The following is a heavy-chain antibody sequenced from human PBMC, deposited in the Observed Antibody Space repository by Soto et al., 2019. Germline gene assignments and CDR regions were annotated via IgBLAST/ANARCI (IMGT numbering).Heavy chain of an antibody. CDR2: INGTGNN. D-gene: IGHD6-13*01. V-gene: IGHV4-39*01. J-gene: IGHJ6*02. CDR3: RSSRRYSTDV. Sequence: QLQLQESGPGLVKPSETLSLSCTVSGGSITSSFYWGWILQPPGKGLEWIGTINGTGNNYYNPSLKGRVTISADTSKNPFSLNLISVTAADTAVYYCRSSRRYSTDVRGQGATVTVSS. CDR1: GGSITSSFY.